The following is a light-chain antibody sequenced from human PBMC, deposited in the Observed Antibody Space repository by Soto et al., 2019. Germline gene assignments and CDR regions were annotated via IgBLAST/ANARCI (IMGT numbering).Light chain of an antibody. Sequence: EIVLTQSPGTLSLSPGDRATLSCRARQRVSSSYLVWSQQKPGQAPRLLIYGASNRATGIPDRCSGGGSGTDFILTISRMEAEDFAVYYCQHYSTSPGWTFGEGTKVEVK. CDR1: QRVSSSY. J-gene: IGKJ1*01. CDR2: GAS. CDR3: QHYSTSPGWT. V-gene: IGKV3-20*01.